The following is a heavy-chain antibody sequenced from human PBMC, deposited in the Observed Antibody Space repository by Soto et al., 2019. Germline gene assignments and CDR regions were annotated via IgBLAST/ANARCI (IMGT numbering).Heavy chain of an antibody. V-gene: IGHV3-33*01. Sequence: QVQLVESGGGVVQPGRSLRLSCAASGFTFSSYGMHWVRQAPGKGLEWVAVIWYDGSNKYYADSVKGRFTISRDNSKNTLYLQMNSLRAEDTAGYYCARDAVSVAVAALNYFDYWGQGTLVTVSS. D-gene: IGHD6-19*01. J-gene: IGHJ4*02. CDR3: ARDAVSVAVAALNYFDY. CDR1: GFTFSSYG. CDR2: IWYDGSNK.